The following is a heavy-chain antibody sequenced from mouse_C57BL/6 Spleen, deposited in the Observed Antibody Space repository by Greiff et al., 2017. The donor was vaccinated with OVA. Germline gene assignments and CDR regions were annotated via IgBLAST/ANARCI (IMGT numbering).Heavy chain of an antibody. V-gene: IGHV1-64*01. D-gene: IGHD4-1*01. Sequence: QVHVKQSGAELVKPGASVKLSCKASGYTFTSYWMHWVKQRPGQGLEWIGMIHPNSGSTNYNEKFKSKATLTVDKSSSTAYMQLSSLTSEDSAVYYCARLGRGDWYFDVWGTGTTVTVSS. CDR2: IHPNSGST. CDR1: GYTFTSYW. J-gene: IGHJ1*03. CDR3: ARLGRGDWYFDV.